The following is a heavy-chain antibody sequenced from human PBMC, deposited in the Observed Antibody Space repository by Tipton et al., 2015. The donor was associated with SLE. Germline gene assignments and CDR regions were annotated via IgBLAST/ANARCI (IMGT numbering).Heavy chain of an antibody. V-gene: IGHV3-23*01. D-gene: IGHD5-18*01. CDR2: ISGSADST. CDR1: GFTFSYYA. J-gene: IGHJ4*02. Sequence: SLRLSCAASGFTFSYYAMNWVRQAPGKGLEWVSGISGSADSTNYADSVKGRFTISRDNSKSTLYLQMNSLRVEDTAVYYCAKDPRYSYGHGLDYWGQGTLVTVSS. CDR3: AKDPRYSYGHGLDY.